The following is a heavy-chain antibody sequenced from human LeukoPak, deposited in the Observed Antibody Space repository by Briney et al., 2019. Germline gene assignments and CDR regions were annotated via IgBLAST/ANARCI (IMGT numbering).Heavy chain of an antibody. V-gene: IGHV1-46*01. D-gene: IGHD2-2*01. CDR2: INPSGGST. CDR1: GYTFTGYY. J-gene: IGHJ6*03. CDR3: ARGYCSSTSCPLNYYYYYMDV. Sequence: ASVKVSCKASGYTFTGYYMHWVRQAPGQGLEWMGIINPSGGSTSYAQKFQGRVTMTRDMSTSTVYMELSSLRSEDTAVYYCARGYCSSTSCPLNYYYYYMDVWGKGTTVTVSS.